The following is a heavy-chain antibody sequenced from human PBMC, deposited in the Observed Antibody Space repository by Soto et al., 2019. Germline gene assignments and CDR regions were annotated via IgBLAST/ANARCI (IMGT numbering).Heavy chain of an antibody. Sequence: ASETLSLTCTVSGGSVSSGSYYWSWIRQPPGKGLEWIVYIYYSGSTNYNPSLKSRVTISVDTSKNQFSLKLSSVTAADTAVYYCARATSSSSWYEVWFDPWGQGTPVTVSS. V-gene: IGHV4-61*01. CDR3: ARATSSSSWYEVWFDP. CDR1: GGSVSSGSYY. J-gene: IGHJ5*02. CDR2: IYYSGST. D-gene: IGHD6-13*01.